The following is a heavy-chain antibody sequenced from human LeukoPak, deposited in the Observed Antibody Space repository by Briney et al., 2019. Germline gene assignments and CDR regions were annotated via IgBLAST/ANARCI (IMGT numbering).Heavy chain of an antibody. Sequence: SGTLSLTCAVSGGSISSSNWWSWVRQPPGKGLEWIGEIYHSGSTNYNPSLKSRVTISVDKSKNQFSLKLSSVTAADTAVYYCASNSIVVVPAANQAPATALQTAEYFQHWGQGTLVTVSS. CDR2: IYHSGST. V-gene: IGHV4-4*02. J-gene: IGHJ1*01. CDR1: GGSISSSNW. D-gene: IGHD2-2*01. CDR3: ASNSIVVVPAANQAPATALQTAEYFQH.